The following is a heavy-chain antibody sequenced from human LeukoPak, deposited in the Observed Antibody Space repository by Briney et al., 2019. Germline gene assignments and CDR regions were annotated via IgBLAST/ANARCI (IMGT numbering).Heavy chain of an antibody. CDR2: INTNTGNP. J-gene: IGHJ4*02. Sequence: ASVKVSCKASGYTFTSYAMNWVRQAPGQGLEWMGWINTNTGNPTYAQGFTGRFVFSLDTSVGTAYLQISSLKAEDTAVYYCARVKGRYYDSSGNLDYWGQGTLVTVSS. CDR1: GYTFTSYA. V-gene: IGHV7-4-1*02. CDR3: ARVKGRYYDSSGNLDY. D-gene: IGHD3-22*01.